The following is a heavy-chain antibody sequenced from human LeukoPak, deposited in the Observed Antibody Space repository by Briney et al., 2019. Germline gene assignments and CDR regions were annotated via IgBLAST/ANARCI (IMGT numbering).Heavy chain of an antibody. V-gene: IGHV1-2*02. CDR3: ARDSGPYVWGSYRYMVY. CDR1: GYTFTGYY. Sequence: GASVKVSCKASGYTFTGYYMHWVRQAPGQGLEWMGWINPNSGGTNYAQKFQGRVTMTRDTSISTAYMELSRLRSDDTAVYYCARDSGPYVWGSYRYMVYWGQGTLVTVSS. CDR2: INPNSGGT. D-gene: IGHD3-16*02. J-gene: IGHJ4*02.